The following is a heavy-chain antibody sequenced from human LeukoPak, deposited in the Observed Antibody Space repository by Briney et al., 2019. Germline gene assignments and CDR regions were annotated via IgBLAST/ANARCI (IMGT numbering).Heavy chain of an antibody. CDR3: AREGRQWLVRGYAFDI. V-gene: IGHV1-69*16. D-gene: IGHD6-19*01. CDR2: IIPILGIA. CDR1: GDTFSSYT. J-gene: IGHJ3*02. Sequence: SVKVSCKASGDTFSSYTISWVRQAPGQGLEWMGRIIPILGIANYAQKFQGRVTITTDESTSTAYMELSSLRSEDTAVYYCAREGRQWLVRGYAFDIWGQGTMVTVSS.